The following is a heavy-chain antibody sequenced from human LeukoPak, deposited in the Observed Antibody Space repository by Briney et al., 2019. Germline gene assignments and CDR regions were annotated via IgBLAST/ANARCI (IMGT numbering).Heavy chain of an antibody. V-gene: IGHV4-39*01. Sequence: SETLSLTCTVSGGSISSSSYYWGWIRQPPGKGLEWIGSIYYSGSTHYNPSLKSRVTISVDTSKNQFSLKLSSVTAADTAVYYCERQAVDTAMVLFDPWGQGTLVTVSS. D-gene: IGHD5-18*01. CDR2: IYYSGST. CDR1: GGSISSSSYY. J-gene: IGHJ5*02. CDR3: ERQAVDTAMVLFDP.